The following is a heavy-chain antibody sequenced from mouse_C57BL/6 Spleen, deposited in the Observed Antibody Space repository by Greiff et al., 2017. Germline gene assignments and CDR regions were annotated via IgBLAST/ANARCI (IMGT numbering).Heavy chain of an antibody. J-gene: IGHJ4*01. CDR2: IYPSDSET. V-gene: IGHV1-61*01. CDR1: SYTFTSYW. D-gene: IGHD6-2*01. Sequence: VQLQQPGAELVRPGSSVKLSCKASSYTFTSYWMDWVKQRPGQGLEWIGNIYPSDSETHYNQKFKDKATLTVDKSSSTAYMQLSSLTSEDSAVYYCARRGLHYYAMDYWGQGTSVTVSS. CDR3: ARRGLHYYAMDY.